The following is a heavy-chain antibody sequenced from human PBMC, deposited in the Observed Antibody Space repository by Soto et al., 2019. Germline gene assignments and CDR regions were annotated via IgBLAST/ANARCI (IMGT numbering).Heavy chain of an antibody. CDR2: IMPIFGTA. CDR1: GGTFSSYA. CDR3: AGDFGRGSNAFDI. V-gene: IGHV1-69*13. Sequence: GASVKVSCKASGGTFSSYAISWVRQAPGQGLEWMGGIMPIFGTANYAQKFQGRVTITADESTSTAYMELSSLRSEDTAVYYCAGDFGRGSNAFDIWGQGTMVTVSS. J-gene: IGHJ3*02. D-gene: IGHD3-3*01.